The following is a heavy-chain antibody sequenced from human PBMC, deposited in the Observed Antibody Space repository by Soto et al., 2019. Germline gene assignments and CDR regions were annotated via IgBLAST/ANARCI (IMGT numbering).Heavy chain of an antibody. CDR3: ARGGQVLLWFGESRTYYYYYGMDV. V-gene: IGHV4-34*01. D-gene: IGHD3-10*01. CDR2: INHSGST. J-gene: IGHJ6*01. Sequence: SETLSLTCAVYGGSFSGYYWSWIRQPPGKGLEWIGEINHSGSTNYNPSLKSRVTISVDTSKNQFSLKLSSVTAADTAVYYCARGGQVLLWFGESRTYYYYYGMDVWGQGTTVT. CDR1: GGSFSGYY.